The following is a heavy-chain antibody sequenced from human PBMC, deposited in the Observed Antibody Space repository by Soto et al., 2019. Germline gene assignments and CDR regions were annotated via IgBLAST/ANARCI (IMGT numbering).Heavy chain of an antibody. CDR1: GYSFTSYW. CDR3: ARNGSGSARDYYYGMDV. Sequence: GESLKISCKGSGYSFTSYWIGWVRQMPGKGLEWMGIIYPGDSDTRYSPSFQGQVTISADKSISTAYLQWSSLKASDTAMYYCARNGSGSARDYYYGMDVWGQGTTVTVSS. CDR2: IYPGDSDT. D-gene: IGHD3-10*01. V-gene: IGHV5-51*01. J-gene: IGHJ6*02.